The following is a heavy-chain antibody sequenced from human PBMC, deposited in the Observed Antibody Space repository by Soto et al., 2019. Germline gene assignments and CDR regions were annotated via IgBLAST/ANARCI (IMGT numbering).Heavy chain of an antibody. D-gene: IGHD3-16*01. V-gene: IGHV1-3*01. CDR3: ARGGLALMDV. CDR1: GYTFTSYA. J-gene: IGHJ6*02. CDR2: INAGNGNT. Sequence: QVQLVQSGAEVKKPGASVKVSCKASGYTFTSYATHWVRQAPGQRLEWMGWINAGNGNTKYSQKFQGRVTLTRDTWASTAYMELSTLRSEDTAVYYCARGGLALMDVWGQGTTVTVSS.